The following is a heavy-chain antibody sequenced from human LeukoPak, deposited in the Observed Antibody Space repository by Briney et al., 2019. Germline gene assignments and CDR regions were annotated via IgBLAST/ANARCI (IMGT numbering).Heavy chain of an antibody. CDR2: IKQDESKK. Sequence: PGGSLRLSCAASGFTFSNYLMHWVRQTPGKGLEWVANIKQDESKKNYVDSVKGRFTISRDNAKNSLYLQMNSLRAEDTAVYYCATPLDYYDSSGFHQGGDWGQGTLVTVSS. CDR1: GFTFSNYL. J-gene: IGHJ4*02. V-gene: IGHV3-7*03. D-gene: IGHD3-22*01. CDR3: ATPLDYYDSSGFHQGGD.